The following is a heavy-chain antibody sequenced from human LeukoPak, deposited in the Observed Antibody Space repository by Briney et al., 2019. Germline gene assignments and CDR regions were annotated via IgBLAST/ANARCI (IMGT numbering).Heavy chain of an antibody. D-gene: IGHD2-15*01. V-gene: IGHV4-38-2*02. J-gene: IGHJ5*02. CDR1: GYSISRGYY. CDR3: ARVGLGCSGGRCYNWFDP. Sequence: PSETLSLTCSVSGYSISRGYYWGWIRQPPGKGLQWIGNIHHSGNTDYNVSLKSRVTISIDTSKNHFSLNLSSVTAADTAVYYCARVGLGCSGGRCYNWFDPWGQGTLATVSS. CDR2: IHHSGNT.